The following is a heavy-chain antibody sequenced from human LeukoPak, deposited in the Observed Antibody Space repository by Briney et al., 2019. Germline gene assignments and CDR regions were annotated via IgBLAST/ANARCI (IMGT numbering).Heavy chain of an antibody. CDR1: GDSLSSNSVA. J-gene: IGHJ3*02. CDR2: TFYRSKWYS. CDR3: TRSNMIGAARGSFDI. Sequence: SQTLSLTCVISGDSLSSNSVAWNWIRQSPSRGLEWLGMTFYRSKWYSDYAVSVKSRLTNKSDTSKNQFSLQLNSVTPEDTAIYYCTRSNMIGAARGSFDIWGQGTTVIVSP. D-gene: IGHD2-15*01. V-gene: IGHV6-1*01.